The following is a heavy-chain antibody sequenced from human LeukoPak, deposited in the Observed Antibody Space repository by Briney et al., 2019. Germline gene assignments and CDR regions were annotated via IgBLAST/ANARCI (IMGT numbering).Heavy chain of an antibody. D-gene: IGHD3-10*01. CDR1: GGSISSSSYY. J-gene: IGHJ4*02. CDR2: IYYSGST. CDR3: ARDGLGAYYYGSGSYNY. V-gene: IGHV4-39*07. Sequence: SETLSLTCTVSGGSISSSSYYWGWIRQPPGKGLEWIGSIYYSGSTYYNPSLKSRVTISVDTSKNQFSLKLSSVTAADTAVYYCARDGLGAYYYGSGSYNYWGQGTLVTVSS.